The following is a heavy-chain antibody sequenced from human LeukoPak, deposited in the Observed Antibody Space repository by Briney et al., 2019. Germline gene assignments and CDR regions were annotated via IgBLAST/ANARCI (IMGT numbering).Heavy chain of an antibody. J-gene: IGHJ4*02. CDR2: ISHSSSYI. Sequence: GGSLRLSCAASGFTFSSSAMSWVRQVPGKGLEWVSSISHSSSYIYYADSVKGRFTISRDNAKNSLDLQMNSLRAEDTAVYYCATYRRGYHDSSESYYFDYWGQGTLVTVSS. V-gene: IGHV3-21*04. CDR1: GFTFSSSA. CDR3: ATYRRGYHDSSESYYFDY. D-gene: IGHD3-22*01.